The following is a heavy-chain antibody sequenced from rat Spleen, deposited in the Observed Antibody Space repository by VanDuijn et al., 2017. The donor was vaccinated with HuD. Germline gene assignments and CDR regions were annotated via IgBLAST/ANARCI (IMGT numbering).Heavy chain of an antibody. CDR3: ARQAD. Sequence: EVQLVESGGGLVQPGRSMKLSCAASGFTFSSFAMAWVRQAPTKGLEWVASISYDGGNTYYRDSVKGRFTISRDNAKSTLYLQMNSLRSEDTATYYCARQADWGQGVMVTVSS. V-gene: IGHV5-25*01. CDR2: ISYDGGNT. CDR1: GFTFSSFA. J-gene: IGHJ2*01.